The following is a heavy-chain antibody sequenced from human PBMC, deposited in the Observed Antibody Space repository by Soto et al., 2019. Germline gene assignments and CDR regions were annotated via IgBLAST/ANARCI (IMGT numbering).Heavy chain of an antibody. D-gene: IGHD5-18*01. CDR3: ARVGPYNYGPRGSRVADF. Sequence: EVQLVESGGGLVQRGGSLRLSCEASGLTLNDYWMHWVRQFPGKGLVWVARINADGTSASYADSVKGRFTIARDNAKNTVYLLMNSLRAEDAAVYSCARVGPYNYGPRGSRVADFWGLGTLVTLSS. CDR1: GLTLNDYW. CDR2: INADGTSA. J-gene: IGHJ4*02. V-gene: IGHV3-74*01.